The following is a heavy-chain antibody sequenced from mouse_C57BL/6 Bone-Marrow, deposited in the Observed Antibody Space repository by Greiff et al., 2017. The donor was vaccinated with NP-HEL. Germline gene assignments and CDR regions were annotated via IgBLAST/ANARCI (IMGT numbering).Heavy chain of an antibody. CDR1: GYAFSSSW. D-gene: IGHD1-1*01. CDR3: ATYYGSSPYYYAMDY. J-gene: IGHJ4*01. V-gene: IGHV1-82*01. CDR2: IYPGDGDT. Sequence: QVQLKESGPELVKPGASVKISCKASGYAFSSSWMNWVKQRPGKGLEWIGRIYPGDGDTNYNGKFKGKATLTADKSSSTAYMQLSSLTSEDSAVYFCATYYGSSPYYYAMDYWGQGTSVTVSS.